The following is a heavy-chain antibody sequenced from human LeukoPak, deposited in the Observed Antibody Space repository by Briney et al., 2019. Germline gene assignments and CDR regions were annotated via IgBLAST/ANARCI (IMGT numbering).Heavy chain of an antibody. CDR1: GGSISSGSYY. CDR2: IYTSGST. D-gene: IGHD2-15*01. J-gene: IGHJ4*02. Sequence: SQTLSLTCTVSGGSISSGSYYWSWIRQPAGKGLEWIGRIYTSGSTNYNPSLKSRVTISVDTSKNQFSLKLSSVTAADTAVYYCASGYCSGGSCYSGGVFDYWGQGTLVTVSS. CDR3: ASGYCSGGSCYSGGVFDY. V-gene: IGHV4-61*02.